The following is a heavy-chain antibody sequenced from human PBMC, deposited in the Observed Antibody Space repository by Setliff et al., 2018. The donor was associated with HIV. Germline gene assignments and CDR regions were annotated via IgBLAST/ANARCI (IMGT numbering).Heavy chain of an antibody. Sequence: EASVKVSCKASGDTFNFYGLNWVRQAPGQGLEWMGKIIPKSDTRDYAQKLRGRVTITADKPSNTVYMELTSLTSEDTAVYYCARVQRLLWFGDLDYAFDIWGQGTMVTVS. V-gene: IGHV1-69*06. D-gene: IGHD3-10*01. CDR3: ARVQRLLWFGDLDYAFDI. CDR1: GDTFNFYG. CDR2: IIPKSDTR. J-gene: IGHJ3*02.